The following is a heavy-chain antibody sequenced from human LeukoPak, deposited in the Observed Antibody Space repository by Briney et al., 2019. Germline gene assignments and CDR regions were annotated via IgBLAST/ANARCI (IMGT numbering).Heavy chain of an antibody. CDR3: ARVGRLAFDY. Sequence: GGSLRLSCAASGFTFISYEMNWVRQAPGKGLEWVSYISSSGSTIYYADSVKGRFTISRDNAKNSLYLQMNSLRAEDTAVYYCARVGRLAFDYWGQGTLVTVSS. V-gene: IGHV3-48*03. CDR1: GFTFISYE. J-gene: IGHJ4*02. CDR2: ISSSGSTI. D-gene: IGHD2-15*01.